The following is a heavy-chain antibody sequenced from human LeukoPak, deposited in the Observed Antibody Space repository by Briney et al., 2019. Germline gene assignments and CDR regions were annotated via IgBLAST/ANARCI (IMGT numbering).Heavy chain of an antibody. V-gene: IGHV3-33*01. CDR2: ICYDGSNK. J-gene: IGHJ5*02. D-gene: IGHD4-17*01. CDR3: SRPVTSTEGWLEP. CDR1: GFTFSSYG. Sequence: GGSLRLSCAASGFTFSSYGMSWVRQAPGKGLEWLAVICYDGSNKYYAYSVKGRVTISRDNSKNSLYMQMNSLRAEDTAVDSGSRPVTSTEGWLEPWGEGDLVTVSS.